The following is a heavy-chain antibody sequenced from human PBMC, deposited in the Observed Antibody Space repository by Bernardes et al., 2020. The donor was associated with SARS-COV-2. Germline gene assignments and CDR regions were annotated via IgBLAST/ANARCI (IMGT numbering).Heavy chain of an antibody. Sequence: SSVKVSCKASGGTINMFVMSWVRQAPGRRLEWMGGIIPIFGTTHYAQKFQGRVTITADESTSTVYLELTSLGPDDNDIYFCARGRDIVVEPSDSDASDGWGQGTMGTVST. CDR3: ARGRDIVVEPSDSDASDG. D-gene: IGHD2-2*01. V-gene: IGHV1-69*13. J-gene: IGHJ3*01. CDR2: IIPIFGTT. CDR1: GGTINMFV.